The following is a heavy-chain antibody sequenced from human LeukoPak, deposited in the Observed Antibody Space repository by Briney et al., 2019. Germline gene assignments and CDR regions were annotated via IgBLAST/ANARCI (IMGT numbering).Heavy chain of an antibody. CDR2: IYYSGST. Sequence: SETLSLTCTVSGGSISNSNYYWGWIRQSPGKGLEWIGSIYYSGSTYYNPSLKSRVTISVDTSKNQFSLKLSSVTAADTAVYYCARGGLLLWGVFDYWGQGTLVTVSS. V-gene: IGHV4-39*07. J-gene: IGHJ4*02. D-gene: IGHD2-21*02. CDR3: ARGGLLLWGVFDY. CDR1: GGSISNSNYY.